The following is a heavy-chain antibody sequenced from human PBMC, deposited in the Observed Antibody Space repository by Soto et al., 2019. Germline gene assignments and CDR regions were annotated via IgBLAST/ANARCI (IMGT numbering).Heavy chain of an antibody. CDR3: AKDQDVGYSGSYESWSGAIDAFDI. D-gene: IGHD1-26*01. V-gene: IGHV3-23*01. Sequence: GGSLRLSCAASGFTFSSYAMSWVRQAPGKGLEWVSAISGSGGSTYYADSVKGRFTISRDNSKNTLYLQMNSLRAEDKAVYYCAKDQDVGYSGSYESWSGAIDAFDIWGQGTMVTVSS. J-gene: IGHJ3*02. CDR2: ISGSGGST. CDR1: GFTFSSYA.